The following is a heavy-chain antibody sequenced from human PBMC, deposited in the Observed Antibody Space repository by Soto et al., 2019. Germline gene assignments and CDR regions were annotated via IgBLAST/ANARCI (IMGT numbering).Heavy chain of an antibody. J-gene: IGHJ5*02. CDR3: GSAHLGTARYPLEPSDP. Sequence: SPTLSLACAISGDSVSSNGATWNWIMQSPSRGLEWLGRTYYRSKWYNDYTVSEKSRLTITPDTSNNQFSLQLTSVTPEDTAVYYCGSAHLGTARYPLEPSDPWGQGTLVTVSA. CDR2: TYYRSKWYN. D-gene: IGHD1-1*01. CDR1: GDSVSSNGAT. V-gene: IGHV6-1*01.